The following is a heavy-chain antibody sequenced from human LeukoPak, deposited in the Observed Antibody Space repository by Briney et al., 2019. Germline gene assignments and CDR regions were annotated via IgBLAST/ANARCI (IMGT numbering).Heavy chain of an antibody. D-gene: IGHD3-22*01. V-gene: IGHV3-48*04. Sequence: QPGGSLRPSCAASGFTFSSYAMSWVRQAPGKGLEWVSFIDISSTTMYYTDSVKGRFTISRDNAKNSLYLQMNSLKVEDTAIYYCAGIYDSSGYYYSFWFDPWGQGTLVTVSS. CDR2: IDISSTTM. CDR1: GFTFSSYA. CDR3: AGIYDSSGYYYSFWFDP. J-gene: IGHJ5*02.